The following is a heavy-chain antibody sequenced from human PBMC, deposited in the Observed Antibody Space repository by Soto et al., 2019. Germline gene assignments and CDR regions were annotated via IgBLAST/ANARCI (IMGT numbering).Heavy chain of an antibody. CDR1: GFTFSSHW. Sequence: EVQLVESGGGLVQPGGSLRLSCAASGFTFSSHWMRWVRQAPGKGLEWVATIKEDVSEKYYVDSVKGRFTISRDNAKNSLYLQMYSLRAEDPALSYCASHSWDYYHYMDVWGRGTKVTVSS. V-gene: IGHV3-7*01. CDR2: IKEDVSEK. J-gene: IGHJ6*03. CDR3: ASHSWDYYHYMDV. D-gene: IGHD1-26*01.